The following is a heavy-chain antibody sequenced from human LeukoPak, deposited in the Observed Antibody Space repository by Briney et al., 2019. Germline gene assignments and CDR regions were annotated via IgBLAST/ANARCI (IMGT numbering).Heavy chain of an antibody. D-gene: IGHD6-13*01. CDR3: ARDRGTESSTYDY. V-gene: IGHV4-34*01. Sequence: SETLSLTCAVYGGSFSGYYWSWIRQPPGKGLEWIGEINHSGSTNYNPSLKSRVTISVDTSKNQFSLKLSSVTAADTAVYYCARDRGTESSTYDYRGQGTLVTVSS. CDR1: GGSFSGYY. CDR2: INHSGST. J-gene: IGHJ4*02.